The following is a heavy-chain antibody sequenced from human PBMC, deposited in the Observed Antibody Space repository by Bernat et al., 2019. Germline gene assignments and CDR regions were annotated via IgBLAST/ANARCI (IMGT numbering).Heavy chain of an antibody. CDR3: ATRRIVGNTHGAFNI. Sequence: EEQLVESGGGLVQPGGSLRLSCVASGFTLSGHWMHWVRQVPGKGLMWVSRMSSEGTGTTYADSVKGRFTISRDNAKNTVYLQMDSLRVEDTAVYYCATRRIVGNTHGAFNIWGRGTMVTVSS. V-gene: IGHV3-74*02. J-gene: IGHJ3*02. CDR2: MSSEGTGT. CDR1: GFTLSGHW. D-gene: IGHD1-26*01.